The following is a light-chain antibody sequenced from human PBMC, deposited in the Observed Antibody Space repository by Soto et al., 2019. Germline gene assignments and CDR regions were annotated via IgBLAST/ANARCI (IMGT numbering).Light chain of an antibody. CDR1: SSDVGGYNY. V-gene: IGLV2-11*01. Sequence: QSALTQPRSVSGSPGQSVTISCTGTSSDVGGYNYVSWYQQHPGKAPKLMISDVSKRPSGVPDRFSGSKSGNTASLTISGLQAEVEADYYCCSYAGSYTWVFGGGTKLTVL. J-gene: IGLJ3*02. CDR2: DVS. CDR3: CSYAGSYTWV.